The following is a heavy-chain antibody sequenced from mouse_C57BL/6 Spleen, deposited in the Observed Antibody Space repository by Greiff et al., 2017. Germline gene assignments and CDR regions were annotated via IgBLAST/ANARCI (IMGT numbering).Heavy chain of an antibody. CDR2: IDPANGNT. Sequence: VQLQQSVAELVRPGASVKLSCTASGLKIKNTYMHWVKQRPEQGLEWVGRIDPANGNTKYAPKFPGKATITADTSSNTAYLQLSSLTSEDTAIYYCARVYSNYVWYFDVWGTGTTVTVSS. CDR3: ARVYSNYVWYFDV. V-gene: IGHV14-3*01. D-gene: IGHD2-5*01. J-gene: IGHJ1*03. CDR1: GLKIKNTY.